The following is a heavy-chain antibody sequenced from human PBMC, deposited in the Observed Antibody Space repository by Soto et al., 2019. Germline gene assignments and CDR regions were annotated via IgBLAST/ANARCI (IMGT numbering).Heavy chain of an antibody. V-gene: IGHV4-34*01. CDR3: ARGGIVVVITENWVDP. CDR1: GGSFSGYY. D-gene: IGHD3-22*01. J-gene: IGHJ5*02. Sequence: SETLSLTCAVYGGSFSGYYWSWIRQPPGKGLEWIGEINHSGSTNYNPSLKSRVTISVDTSKNQFSLKLSSVTAADTALYYCARGGIVVVITENWVDPGGHGSL. CDR2: INHSGST.